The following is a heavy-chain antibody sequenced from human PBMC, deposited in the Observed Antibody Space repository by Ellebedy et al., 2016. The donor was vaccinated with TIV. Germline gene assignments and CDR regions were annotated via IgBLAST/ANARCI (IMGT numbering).Heavy chain of an antibody. D-gene: IGHD3-10*01. J-gene: IGHJ4*02. Sequence: PGGSLRLSCAASGFIFSNFAMGWVRQSPGKGLEGVSGLYGSGRGIFYSDSVKGRFTVSRDTSKNTLYLQMNSLGAEDTAIYYCAKDSGKYGWNSEYWGQGTQVTVSS. CDR1: GFIFSNFA. CDR2: LYGSGRGI. CDR3: AKDSGKYGWNSEY. V-gene: IGHV3-23*01.